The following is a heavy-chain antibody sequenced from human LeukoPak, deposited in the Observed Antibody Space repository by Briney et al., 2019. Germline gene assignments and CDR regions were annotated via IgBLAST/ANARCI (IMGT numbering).Heavy chain of an antibody. J-gene: IGHJ4*02. V-gene: IGHV3-21*01. CDR2: ISSSSSYI. Sequence: GGSLRLSCAASGFTFSTYEMNWVRQAPGKGLEWVSSISSSSSYIYYADSVKGRFTISRDNAKNSLYLQMNSLRAEDTAVYYCARDDKVGHTFDYWGQGTLVTVSS. D-gene: IGHD2-2*01. CDR1: GFTFSTYE. CDR3: ARDDKVGHTFDY.